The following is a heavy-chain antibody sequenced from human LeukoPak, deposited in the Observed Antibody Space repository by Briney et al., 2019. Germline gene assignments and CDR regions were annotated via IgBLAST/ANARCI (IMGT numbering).Heavy chain of an antibody. CDR1: GGSVSSGSYY. D-gene: IGHD3-22*01. Sequence: SETLSLTCTVSGGSVSSGSYYWSWIRQPPGKGLEWIGYIYYSGSTNYNPSLKSRVTISVDTSKNQFSLKLSSVTAADTAVYYCARGSYYDSSGYYLHWGQGTLVTVSS. CDR2: IYYSGST. J-gene: IGHJ4*02. CDR3: ARGSYYDSSGYYLH. V-gene: IGHV4-61*01.